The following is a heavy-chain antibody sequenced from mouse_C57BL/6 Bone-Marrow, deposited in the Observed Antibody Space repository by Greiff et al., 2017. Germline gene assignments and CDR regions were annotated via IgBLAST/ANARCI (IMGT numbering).Heavy chain of an antibody. D-gene: IGHD1-1*01. CDR3: ARAGPLITTVVANVDY. V-gene: IGHV1-72*01. CDR1: GYTFTSYW. CDR2: IVPNSGGT. J-gene: IGHJ2*01. Sequence: QVQLQQPGAELVKPGASVKLSCKASGYTFTSYWMHWVKQRPGRGLEWIGRIVPNSGGTKYNEKFKSKATLTVDKPSSTAYMQLSSLTSEDSAVYYCARAGPLITTVVANVDYWGQGTTLTVSS.